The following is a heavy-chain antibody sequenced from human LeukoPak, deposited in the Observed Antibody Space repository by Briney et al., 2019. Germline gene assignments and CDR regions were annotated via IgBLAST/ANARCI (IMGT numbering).Heavy chain of an antibody. V-gene: IGHV1-69*13. Sequence: ASVKVSCKASGGTFSSYAISWVRQAPGQGLEWMGGIIPIFGTANYAQKFQGRVTITADESTSTAYMELSSLRSEDTAVYYCARDKKAAAAGPVSLDYWGQGTLVTASS. D-gene: IGHD6-13*01. CDR3: ARDKKAAAAGPVSLDY. J-gene: IGHJ4*02. CDR1: GGTFSSYA. CDR2: IIPIFGTA.